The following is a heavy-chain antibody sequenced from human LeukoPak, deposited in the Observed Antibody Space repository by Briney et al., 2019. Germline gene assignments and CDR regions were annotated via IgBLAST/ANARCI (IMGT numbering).Heavy chain of an antibody. CDR1: GGSISSYY. CDR3: ARHGYSSGSLAWFDP. Sequence: PSETLSLTCTVAGGSISSYYWSWTRQPPGKGLEWIGYIYYSGSTNYNPSLKSRVTISVDTSKHQFSLKLSSVTAADTAVYYCARHGYSSGSLAWFDPWGQGTQVTVSS. CDR2: IYYSGST. D-gene: IGHD6-19*01. V-gene: IGHV4-59*01. J-gene: IGHJ5*02.